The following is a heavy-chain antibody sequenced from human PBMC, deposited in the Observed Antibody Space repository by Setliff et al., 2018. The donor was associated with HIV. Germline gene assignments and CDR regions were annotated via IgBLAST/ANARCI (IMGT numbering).Heavy chain of an antibody. J-gene: IGHJ3*01. CDR2: IYYTGVT. CDR1: GGSISSRNHY. V-gene: IGHV4-39*01. CDR3: ARWESAQKAFNP. Sequence: PSETLSLTCTVSGGSISSRNHYWGWIRQPPGKGLEWIGSIYYTGVTYYNPSLRSRVTISVDMSKNQFSLKLNSLSAADTAVYYYARWESAQKAFNPWGHGTMVTVSS. D-gene: IGHD1-26*01.